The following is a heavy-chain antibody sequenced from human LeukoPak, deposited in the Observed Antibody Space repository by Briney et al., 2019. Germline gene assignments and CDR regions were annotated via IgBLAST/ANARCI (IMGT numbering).Heavy chain of an antibody. D-gene: IGHD6-19*01. V-gene: IGHV3-23*01. CDR3: AKDRGSGWP. Sequence: PGGSLRPSCVASGFTFSNYAMSWVRQAPGKGLDWVSGITNNGGTTYYGDSVKGRFTTSRDNSKNTLYLQMNSLRADDTAVYYCAKDRGSGWPWGQGTLVTVSS. J-gene: IGHJ4*02. CDR2: ITNNGGTT. CDR1: GFTFSNYA.